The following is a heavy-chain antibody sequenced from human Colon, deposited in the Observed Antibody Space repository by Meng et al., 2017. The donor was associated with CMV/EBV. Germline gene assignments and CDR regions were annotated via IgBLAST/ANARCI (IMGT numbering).Heavy chain of an antibody. D-gene: IGHD4-11*01. CDR2: IIWNGDMT. V-gene: IGHV3-20*04. CDR1: GFTFEDYG. CDR3: AREKDYNNHRFDF. Sequence: LSLTCVGSGFTFEDYGMGWVRQAPGKGLEWVADIIWNGDMTGYAGSVRGRFTVSRDNAKNSLYLQMDNLRVDDTALYFCAREKDYNNHRFDFWGQGTQVTVSS. J-gene: IGHJ4*02.